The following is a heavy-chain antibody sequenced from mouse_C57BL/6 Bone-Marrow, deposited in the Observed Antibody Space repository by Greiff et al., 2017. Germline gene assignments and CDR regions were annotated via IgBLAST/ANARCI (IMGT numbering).Heavy chain of an antibody. CDR1: GYTFTSYW. J-gene: IGHJ2*01. CDR2: IDPSDSYT. Sequence: QVQLQQPGAELVMPGASVKLSCKASGYTFTSYWMHWVKQRPGQGLEWIGEIDPSDSYTNYNQKFKGKSTLTVDKTSSTAYMQLSSLTSEYSAVYYCAREGTTGYDYDLDYWGQGTTLTVSS. V-gene: IGHV1-69*01. D-gene: IGHD2-4*01. CDR3: AREGTTGYDYDLDY.